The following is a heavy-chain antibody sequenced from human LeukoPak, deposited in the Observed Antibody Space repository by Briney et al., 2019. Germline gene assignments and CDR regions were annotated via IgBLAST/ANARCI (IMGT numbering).Heavy chain of an antibody. Sequence: GASVKVSCKASGYTFSGYAVHWVRQAPGQRFEWMGWTNAGNGHTIYSQNFQGRVTITRDSSANIVYMELSSLTSEDTAVYYCARGIWSATRVDYYLDNWGQGTLVTVSS. D-gene: IGHD5-24*01. V-gene: IGHV1-3*01. J-gene: IGHJ4*02. CDR1: GYTFSGYA. CDR3: ARGIWSATRVDYYLDN. CDR2: TNAGNGHT.